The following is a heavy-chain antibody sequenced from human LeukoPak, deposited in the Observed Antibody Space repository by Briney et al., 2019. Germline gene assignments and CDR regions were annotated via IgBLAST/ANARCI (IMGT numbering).Heavy chain of an antibody. V-gene: IGHV1-46*01. D-gene: IGHD1-26*01. CDR3: ARALQGGGVLYYFDY. CDR1: GYTFTSYY. J-gene: IGHJ4*02. CDR2: INPSGGST. Sequence: ASVKVSCKASGYTFTSYYMHWVRQAPGQGLEWMGIINPSGGSTSYAQKFQGRVTMTRDTSTSTVYMELSSLRSEDTAVYYCARALQGGGVLYYFDYWGQGTLVTVSS.